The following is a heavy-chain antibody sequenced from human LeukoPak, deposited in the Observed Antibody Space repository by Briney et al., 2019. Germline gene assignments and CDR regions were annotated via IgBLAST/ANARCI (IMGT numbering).Heavy chain of an antibody. J-gene: IGHJ6*03. CDR3: ARGAAAGTGYYYYYMDV. Sequence: ASVKVSCKASGYTFTSYDINWARQATGQGLEWMGWMNPNSGNTGYAQKFQGRVTMTRNTSISTAYMELSSLRSEDTAVYYCARGAAAGTGYYYYYMDVWGKGTTVTISS. CDR1: GYTFTSYD. CDR2: MNPNSGNT. D-gene: IGHD6-13*01. V-gene: IGHV1-8*01.